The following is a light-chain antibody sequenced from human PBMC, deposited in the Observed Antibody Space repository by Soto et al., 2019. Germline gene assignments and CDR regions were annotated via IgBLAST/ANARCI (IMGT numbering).Light chain of an antibody. V-gene: IGKV1-39*01. Sequence: DLPMTQSPSSLSASVGDRVTITCRASQSISTYLNWYQQKPGKAPKLLMYAASNLQSGVPSRFSGSGSGTDFTLTISSLQPEDFATYFCQQSYSTFITFGQGTRLEIK. J-gene: IGKJ5*01. CDR1: QSISTY. CDR3: QQSYSTFIT. CDR2: AAS.